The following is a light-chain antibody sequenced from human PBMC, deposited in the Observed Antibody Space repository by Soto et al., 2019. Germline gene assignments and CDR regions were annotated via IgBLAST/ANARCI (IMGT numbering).Light chain of an antibody. V-gene: IGLV1-40*01. CDR3: QSSDSSLSAFHV. CDR1: ASNIGANYD. CDR2: GNT. J-gene: IGLJ1*01. Sequence: QSVLTQPPSVSGAPGQRVTISCTGGASNIGANYDVHWYQQFPGTAPKLLIFGNTKRPSGVPDRFSGSKSGSSASLAITGLQAEDEADYYCQSSDSSLSAFHVFGTGTKVTVL.